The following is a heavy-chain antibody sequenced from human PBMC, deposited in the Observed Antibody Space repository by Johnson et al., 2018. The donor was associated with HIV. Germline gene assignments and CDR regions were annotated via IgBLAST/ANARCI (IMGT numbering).Heavy chain of an antibody. CDR2: ISWNSGSI. D-gene: IGHD3-10*01. Sequence: VESGGGFVQPGRSLRLSCAASGFTFDDYAMHWVRQAPWKGLEWVSGISWNSGSIGYADSVKGRFTISRDNAKNSLYLQMNSLRAEDTALYYCAKDIDELLWFIDAFDIWGQGTMVTVSS. CDR1: GFTFDDYA. V-gene: IGHV3-9*01. J-gene: IGHJ3*02. CDR3: AKDIDELLWFIDAFDI.